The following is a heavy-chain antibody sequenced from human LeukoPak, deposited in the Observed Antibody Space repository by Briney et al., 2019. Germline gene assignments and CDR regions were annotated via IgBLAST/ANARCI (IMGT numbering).Heavy chain of an antibody. V-gene: IGHV4-61*08. CDR2: IYYSGST. D-gene: IGHD4-11*01. CDR1: GGSISSGDYY. J-gene: IGHJ6*03. CDR3: ARATVTRYYYYYYMDV. Sequence: SETLSLTCTVSGGSISSGDYYWSWIRQPPGKGLEWIGYIYYSGSTYYNPSLKSRVTISVDTSKNQFSLKLSSVTAADTAVYYCARATVTRYYYYYYMDVWGKGTTVTVSS.